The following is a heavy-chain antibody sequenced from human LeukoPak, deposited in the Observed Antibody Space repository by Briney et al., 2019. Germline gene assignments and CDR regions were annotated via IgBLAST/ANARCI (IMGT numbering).Heavy chain of an antibody. D-gene: IGHD1-26*01. Sequence: PSETLSLTCTVSGYSISSGYYWGWIRQPPGKGLEWVSVIYSGGSTYYADSVKGRFTISRDNSKNTLYLQMNSLRAEDTAVYYCAREDSGLVPFDYWGQGTLVTVSS. CDR3: AREDSGLVPFDY. J-gene: IGHJ4*02. V-gene: IGHV3-53*01. CDR2: IYSGGST. CDR1: GYSISSGYY.